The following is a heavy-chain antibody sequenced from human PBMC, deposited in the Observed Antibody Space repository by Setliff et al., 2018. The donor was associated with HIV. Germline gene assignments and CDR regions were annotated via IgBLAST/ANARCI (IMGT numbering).Heavy chain of an antibody. CDR3: ARPRLRGSGAFDI. Sequence: SETLSLACTVSGDSISSSTFYWGWIRQPPGKGLEWIGSIYYSGTTYYNPSLKSRVAISVDTSKNQFSLKLSSVTAADTAVYYCARPRLRGSGAFDIWGQGTMVTVSS. V-gene: IGHV4-39*01. J-gene: IGHJ3*02. CDR1: GDSISSSTFY. D-gene: IGHD2-21*01. CDR2: IYYSGTT.